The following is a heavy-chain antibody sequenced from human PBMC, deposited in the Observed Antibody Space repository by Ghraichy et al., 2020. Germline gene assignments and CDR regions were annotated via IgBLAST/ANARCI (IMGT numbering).Heavy chain of an antibody. V-gene: IGHV3-23*01. D-gene: IGHD3-10*01. CDR2: ISGSGGST. Sequence: GGSLRLSCAASGFTFSSYAMSWVRQAPGKGLEWVSAISGSGGSTYYADSVKGRFTISRDNSKNTLYLQMNSLRAEDTAVYYCAKSPGSYYKGYYFDYWGQGTLVTVSS. J-gene: IGHJ4*02. CDR1: GFTFSSYA. CDR3: AKSPGSYYKGYYFDY.